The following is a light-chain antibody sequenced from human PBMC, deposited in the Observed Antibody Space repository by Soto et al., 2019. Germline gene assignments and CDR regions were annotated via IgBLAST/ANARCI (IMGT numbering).Light chain of an antibody. Sequence: EIVMTQSPATLSVSPGERATISCRASQSVSSNLAWYQQKPGQAPRLLIYGASTRATGIPARFSGSGSGTELNLTLSSRQSEDFAVSYCQQYNNWPPWTFGQGTKVEIK. V-gene: IGKV3-15*01. CDR2: GAS. CDR1: QSVSSN. J-gene: IGKJ1*01. CDR3: QQYNNWPPWT.